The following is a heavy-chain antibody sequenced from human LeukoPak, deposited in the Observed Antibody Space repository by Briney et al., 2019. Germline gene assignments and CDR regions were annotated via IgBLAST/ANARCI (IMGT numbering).Heavy chain of an antibody. Sequence: GGSLRLSCAASGFTFSSYGMHWVRQAPGKGLEWVAFIRYDGSNKYYADSVKGRFTISRDNSKNTLYLQMNSLRAEDTAVYYCAKEGRYCLTPYYMDVWGKGTTVTISS. D-gene: IGHD2-15*01. CDR2: IRYDGSNK. J-gene: IGHJ6*03. V-gene: IGHV3-30*02. CDR3: AKEGRYCLTPYYMDV. CDR1: GFTFSSYG.